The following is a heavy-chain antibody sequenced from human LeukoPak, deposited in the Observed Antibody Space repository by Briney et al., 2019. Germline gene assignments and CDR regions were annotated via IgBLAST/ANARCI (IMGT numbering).Heavy chain of an antibody. D-gene: IGHD3-16*02. CDR1: GDSINTSRYY. J-gene: IGHJ5*02. Sequence: PSETLSLTCTVSGDSINTSRYYCAWVRQPPGKGLEWIGSMSYSGSTYYNTSLKSRVSISIDTSKNLFSLSLSSVTAADTAVYYCARHISGSFRDPWGQGTLVIVSS. CDR2: MSYSGST. CDR3: ARHISGSFRDP. V-gene: IGHV4-39*01.